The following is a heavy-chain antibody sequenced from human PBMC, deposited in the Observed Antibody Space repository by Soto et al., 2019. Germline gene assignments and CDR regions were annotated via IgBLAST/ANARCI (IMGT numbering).Heavy chain of an antibody. V-gene: IGHV3-7*04. CDR3: ARDVFSNYDFYYLYMNA. J-gene: IGHJ6*03. D-gene: IGHD4-4*01. CDR1: KFTFSSHW. Sequence: GGSLRLSCAASKFTFSSHWMSWVRQAPGKGLEWVANIKTDGSEEYYVDSVKGRFTVSRDNAVNSLFLQMNSLRAEDTAVHYCARDVFSNYDFYYLYMNAWRKGTTVTVSS. CDR2: IKTDGSEE.